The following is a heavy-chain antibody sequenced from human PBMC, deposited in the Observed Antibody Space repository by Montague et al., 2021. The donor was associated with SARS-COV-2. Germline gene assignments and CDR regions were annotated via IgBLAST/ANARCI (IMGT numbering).Heavy chain of an antibody. V-gene: IGHV4-34*01. CDR2: INHSGST. D-gene: IGHD4-11*01. CDR1: GGSFSGYY. CDR3: ARASSVTTFFLGVRVGMDV. Sequence: SETLSLTCAVYGGSFSGYYWSWIRQPPGKGLEWIGKINHSGSTNYNPSLKSRVTISVDTSKNQFSLKLSSVTAADTAVYYCARASSVTTFFLGVRVGMDVWGQGTTVTVSS. J-gene: IGHJ6*02.